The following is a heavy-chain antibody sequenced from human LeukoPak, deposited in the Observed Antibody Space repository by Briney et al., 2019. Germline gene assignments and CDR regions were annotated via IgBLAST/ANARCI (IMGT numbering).Heavy chain of an antibody. Sequence: PSEPLSLTCTVSRGSISSYYLNWIRQSPGKGLEWIGYIDNTAKITTNPSLRSRVTISVDTPKNQFSLKLNSATAADTAVYYCARASWAYSPFDHWGQGTLVTVSS. CDR1: RGSISSYY. J-gene: IGHJ4*02. V-gene: IGHV4-59*01. CDR3: ARASWAYSPFDH. CDR2: IDNTAKI. D-gene: IGHD2-21*01.